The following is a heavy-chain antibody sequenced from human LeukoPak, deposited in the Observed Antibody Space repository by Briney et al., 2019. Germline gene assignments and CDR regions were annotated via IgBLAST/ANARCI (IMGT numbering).Heavy chain of an antibody. CDR3: TTDPHRPVLLWFGELLSRFDP. V-gene: IGHV3-23*01. Sequence: GGSLRLSCAASGFTFSSFGMNWVRQGPGKGLEWVSSITGSGETTHYADSVKGRFTISRDNSKNTLYLQMNSLRAEDTAVYYCTTDPHRPVLLWFGELLSRFDPWGQGTLVTVSS. CDR2: ITGSGETT. D-gene: IGHD3-10*01. J-gene: IGHJ5*02. CDR1: GFTFSSFG.